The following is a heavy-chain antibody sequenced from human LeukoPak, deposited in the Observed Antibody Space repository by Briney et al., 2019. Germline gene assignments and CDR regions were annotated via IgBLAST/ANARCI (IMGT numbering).Heavy chain of an antibody. CDR2: ISSSSSTI. J-gene: IGHJ4*02. CDR1: GFTFSSYS. D-gene: IGHD4-11*01. Sequence: GGSLRLSCAASGFTFSSYSMNWVRQAPGKGLEWVSYISSSSSTIYYADSVKGRFTISRDNAKNSLYLQMNSLRAEDTAVYYCARLSHEDYSILIDYWGQGTLVTVSS. V-gene: IGHV3-48*04. CDR3: ARLSHEDYSILIDY.